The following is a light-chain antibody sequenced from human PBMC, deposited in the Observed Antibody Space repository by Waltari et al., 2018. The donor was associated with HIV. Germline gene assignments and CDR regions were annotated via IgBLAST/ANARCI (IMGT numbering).Light chain of an antibody. Sequence: QSALTQPRSVSGSPGQSIIISCPGTSSDVGGYDYISWYQQHPGKVPKLIIYDVNKRPSGVPDRFSASKSGNTASLTISGLQAEDEADYYCCSYVETYISIFGGGTKVTVL. J-gene: IGLJ2*01. CDR3: CSYVETYISI. CDR1: SSDVGGYDY. V-gene: IGLV2-11*01. CDR2: DVN.